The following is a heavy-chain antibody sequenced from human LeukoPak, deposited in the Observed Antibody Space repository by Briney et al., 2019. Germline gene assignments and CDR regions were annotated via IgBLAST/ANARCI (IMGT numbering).Heavy chain of an antibody. Sequence: SETLSLTCTVSGGSISSGSYYWSWIRQPAGKGLEWIGRIYTSGSTNYNPSLKSRVTISVDTSKNQFALKLSSVTAADTAVYYCARETGDFWSGYAHYWGQGTLVTVSS. D-gene: IGHD3-3*01. CDR1: GGSISSGSYY. CDR2: IYTSGST. J-gene: IGHJ4*02. CDR3: ARETGDFWSGYAHY. V-gene: IGHV4-61*02.